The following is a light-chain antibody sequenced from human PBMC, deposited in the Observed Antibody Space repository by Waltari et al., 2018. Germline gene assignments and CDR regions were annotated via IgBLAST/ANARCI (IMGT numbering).Light chain of an antibody. CDR3: SSYRSSSTLV. Sequence: QSALTQPASVSGSPGQSITISCTGTSSDIGGYSYVSWFQQHPGRVPKLNIYNVTKRPSWVSMRFSGSKSGNASSLTIAGLQAGDEADYYCSSYRSSSTLVYGAGTKVTVL. CDR1: SSDIGGYSY. J-gene: IGLJ3*02. V-gene: IGLV2-14*03. CDR2: NVT.